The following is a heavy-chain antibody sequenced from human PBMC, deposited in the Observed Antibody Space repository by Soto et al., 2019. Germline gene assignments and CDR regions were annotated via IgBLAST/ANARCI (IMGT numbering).Heavy chain of an antibody. V-gene: IGHV4-34*01. D-gene: IGHD3-16*01. CDR3: ARGPRGGLYYYYGMDV. CDR2: INHSGST. Sequence: SETLSLTCAVYGGSFSGYYWSWIRQPPGKGLEWIGEINHSGSTNYNPSLKSRVTISVDTSRNQFSLKLSSVTAADTAVYYCARGPRGGLYYYYGMDVWGQGTTVTVSS. J-gene: IGHJ6*02. CDR1: GGSFSGYY.